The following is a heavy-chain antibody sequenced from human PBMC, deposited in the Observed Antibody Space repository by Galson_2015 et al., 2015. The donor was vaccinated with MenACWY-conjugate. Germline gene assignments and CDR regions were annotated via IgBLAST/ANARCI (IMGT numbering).Heavy chain of an antibody. CDR1: GASISTDY. V-gene: IGHV4-59*01. Sequence: ETLSLTCSVSGASISTDYWSWIRQPPGKGLDWIGYIHYSGSTKYNPSLKTRITMSLDTSENQFSLKLSSVTAADTAVYYCARWVAVKMIEYCGQGTLVTVSS. CDR2: IHYSGST. CDR3: ARWVAVKMIEY. J-gene: IGHJ4*02. D-gene: IGHD6-19*01.